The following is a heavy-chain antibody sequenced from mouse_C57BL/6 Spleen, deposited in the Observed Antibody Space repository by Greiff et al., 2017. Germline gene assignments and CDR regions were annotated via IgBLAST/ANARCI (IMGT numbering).Heavy chain of an antibody. CDR2: IHPNSGST. Sequence: QVQLQQPGAELVKPGASVKLSCKASGYTFTSYWMHWVKQRPGQGLEWIGMIHPNSGSTNYNEKFKSKATLTVDKSSSTAYMQLSSLTSEDSAVYYCARFLITTVVARAMDYWGQGTSVTVSS. CDR1: GYTFTSYW. CDR3: ARFLITTVVARAMDY. V-gene: IGHV1-64*01. D-gene: IGHD1-1*01. J-gene: IGHJ4*01.